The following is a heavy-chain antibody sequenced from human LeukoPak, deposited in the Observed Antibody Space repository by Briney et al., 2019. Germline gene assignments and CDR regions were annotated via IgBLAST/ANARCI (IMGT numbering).Heavy chain of an antibody. Sequence: GRSLRLSCAASGFTFSSYAMHWVRQAPGKGLEWVAVISYDGSNKYYADSVKGRFTISRDNSKNTLYLQMNSLRAEDTAVYYCASIYYGSGTDQQDYWGQGTLVTVSS. D-gene: IGHD3-10*01. V-gene: IGHV3-30-3*01. CDR1: GFTFSSYA. CDR2: ISYDGSNK. J-gene: IGHJ4*02. CDR3: ASIYYGSGTDQQDY.